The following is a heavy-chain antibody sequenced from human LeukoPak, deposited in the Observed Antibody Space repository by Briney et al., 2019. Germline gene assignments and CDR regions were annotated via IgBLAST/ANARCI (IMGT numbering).Heavy chain of an antibody. J-gene: IGHJ3*02. CDR3: ARPLVGAVDAFDI. CDR1: GFTFSQYA. CDR2: ISSSSSTI. V-gene: IGHV3-48*01. Sequence: GGSLRLSCVASGFTFSQYAMHWVRQAPGKGLEWVSYISSSSSTIYYADSVKGRFTISRDNAKNSLYLQMNSLRAEDTAVYYCARPLVGAVDAFDIWGQGTMVTVSS. D-gene: IGHD1-26*01.